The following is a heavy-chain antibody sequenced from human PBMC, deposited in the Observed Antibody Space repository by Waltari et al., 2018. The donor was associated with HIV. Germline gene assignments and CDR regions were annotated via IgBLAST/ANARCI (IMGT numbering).Heavy chain of an antibody. CDR1: GGSISSGGYS. CDR2: IYHSGST. V-gene: IGHV4-30-2*01. J-gene: IGHJ4*02. CDR3: AIGRYYDSIGYYYYYFDY. Sequence: QLQLQESGSGLGKPSQTLSLTCAVSGGSISSGGYSWSWIRQPPGKGLEWIGYIYHSGSTYYNPAGKSRVTIAVDRSKNQIALKLSYVTAADTAVYYCAIGRYYDSIGYYYYYFDYWGQGTLVTVSS. D-gene: IGHD3-22*01.